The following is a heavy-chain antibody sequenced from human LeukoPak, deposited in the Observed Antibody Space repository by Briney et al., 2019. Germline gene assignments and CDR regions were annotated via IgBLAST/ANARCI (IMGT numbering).Heavy chain of an antibody. CDR2: ISVSGSNT. V-gene: IGHV3-23*01. D-gene: IGHD3-16*01. Sequence: PGGSLRLSCAASGFTFRSYAMGRVRQAPGKGLEWVSVISVSGSNTYYADSVKGRFTISRDNSKNTLHLQMNSLRAEDTAVYYCARGTYYYSAMDVWGQGTTVTVSS. CDR3: ARGTYYYSAMDV. CDR1: GFTFRSYA. J-gene: IGHJ6*02.